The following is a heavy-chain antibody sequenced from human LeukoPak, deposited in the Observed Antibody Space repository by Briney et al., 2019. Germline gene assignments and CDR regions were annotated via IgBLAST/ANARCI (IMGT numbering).Heavy chain of an antibody. D-gene: IGHD6-6*01. J-gene: IGHJ4*02. CDR2: ISYSGST. CDR3: AREADYSASIGFDY. CDR1: GGSVDSGDSY. Sequence: SQTLSLTCTVSGGSVDSGDSYWSWIRQLPGKGLEWIGYISYSGSTYYIPSLKSRVTISRDTSKNHFSLQLTSLATADTAVYYCAREADYSASIGFDYWGQGTLVTVSS. V-gene: IGHV4-31*03.